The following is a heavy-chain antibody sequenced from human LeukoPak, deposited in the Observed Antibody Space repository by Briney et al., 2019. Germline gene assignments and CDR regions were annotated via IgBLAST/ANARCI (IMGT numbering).Heavy chain of an antibody. CDR2: IYYSGST. J-gene: IGHJ4*02. CDR1: GGSISSSSYY. CDR3: ARHDIEAAEYYFAF. V-gene: IGHV4-39*01. D-gene: IGHD6-13*01. Sequence: SETLSLTCTVSGGSISSSSYYWGWIRQPPGKGLEWIGSIYYSGSTYYNPSLKSRVTISVDTSKNQFSLKLSSVTAADTAVYYCARHDIEAAEYYFAFWGQGNLVTVAS.